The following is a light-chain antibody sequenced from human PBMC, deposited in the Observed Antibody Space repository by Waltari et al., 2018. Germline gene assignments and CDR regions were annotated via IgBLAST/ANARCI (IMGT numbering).Light chain of an antibody. CDR1: QSVSIY. V-gene: IGKV3-20*01. CDR2: HTS. J-gene: IGKJ1*01. CDR3: QHYKSLPVS. Sequence: IVLTQSPGTLSLSPGERATLSFRASQSVSIYLAWYQQKPGQAPRLLIYHTSTRATGIPDRFSGSGSGTDFSLTISGLEPEDFAVYYCQHYKSLPVSFGQGTRVEIK.